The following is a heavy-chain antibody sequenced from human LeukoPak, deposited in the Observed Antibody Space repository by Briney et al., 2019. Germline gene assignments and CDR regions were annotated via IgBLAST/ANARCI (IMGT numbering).Heavy chain of an antibody. CDR1: GYTLTELS. D-gene: IGHD1-1*01. Sequence: ASVKVSCKVSGYTLTELSMHWVRQAPGKGLEWMGGFDPEDGETIYAQKFQGRVTMTEDTPTDTAYMELSSLRSEDTAVYYCATADNWNPTGGYGMDVWGKGTTVTVSS. CDR3: ATADNWNPTGGYGMDV. CDR2: FDPEDGET. J-gene: IGHJ6*04. V-gene: IGHV1-24*01.